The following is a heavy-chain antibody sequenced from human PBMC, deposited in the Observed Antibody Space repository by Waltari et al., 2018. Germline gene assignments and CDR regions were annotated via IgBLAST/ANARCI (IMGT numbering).Heavy chain of an antibody. CDR3: ASMGRGETWIQLWSYFDY. V-gene: IGHV1-69*01. D-gene: IGHD5-18*01. CDR1: GGTFSSYA. Sequence: QVQLVQSGAEVKKPGSSVKVSCKASGGTFSSYAISWVRQAPGQGLEWMGGIIPNFGTANYAQKFQGRVTITADESTSTAYMELSSLRSEDTAVYYCASMGRGETWIQLWSYFDYWGQGTLVTVSS. J-gene: IGHJ4*02. CDR2: IIPNFGTA.